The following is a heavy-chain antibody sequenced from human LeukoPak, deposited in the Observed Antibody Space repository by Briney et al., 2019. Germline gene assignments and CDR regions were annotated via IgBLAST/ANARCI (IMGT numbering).Heavy chain of an antibody. CDR1: GGSISSYY. D-gene: IGHD6-19*01. J-gene: IGHJ4*02. V-gene: IGHV3-66*01. Sequence: ETLSLTCTVSGGSISSYYWSWVRQVPGKGLEWVSVIYSGGSTYYADSVKGRFTISRDNSKNTLYLQMKSLRAEDTAVYYCARERNLEIAVAGTIFDYWGQGTLVTVSS. CDR2: IYSGGST. CDR3: ARERNLEIAVAGTIFDY.